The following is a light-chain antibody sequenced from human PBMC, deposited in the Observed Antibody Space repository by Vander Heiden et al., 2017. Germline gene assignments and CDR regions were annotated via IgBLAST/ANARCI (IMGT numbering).Light chain of an antibody. J-gene: IGLJ2*01. CDR3: QAWDSSTVV. V-gene: IGLV3-1*01. CDR1: KLGDKY. CDR2: QDS. Sequence: SYELTQPPSVSVSPGQTASITCSGDKLGDKYACWYQQKPGQSPVLVIYQDSKRPSGIPERFSGSNSANTATLTISGTQAMDEDYYYCQAWDSSTVVFGGGTKLTVL.